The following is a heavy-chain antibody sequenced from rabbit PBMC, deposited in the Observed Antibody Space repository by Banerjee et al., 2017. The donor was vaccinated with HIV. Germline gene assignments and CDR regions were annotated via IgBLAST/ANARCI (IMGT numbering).Heavy chain of an antibody. CDR3: ARDAGYAGSNL. Sequence: QEQVVESGGGLVQPGGSLTLTCTASAFSFSNGYVMCWVRQAPGKGLEWIACIGAASTYYATWAKGRFTISKTSSTTVTLQMTSLTAADTATYFCARDAGYAGSNLWGQGTLVTVS. CDR2: IGAAST. D-gene: IGHD4-2*01. V-gene: IGHV1S45*01. CDR1: AFSFSNGYV. J-gene: IGHJ4*01.